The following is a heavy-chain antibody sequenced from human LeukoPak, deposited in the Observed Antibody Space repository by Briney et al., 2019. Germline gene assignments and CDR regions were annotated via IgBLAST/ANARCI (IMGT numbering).Heavy chain of an antibody. J-gene: IGHJ4*02. CDR2: INTDGSST. CDR3: ARVSSSSWWALDY. V-gene: IGHV3-74*01. Sequence: GGFLRLSCAASGFTFSSYWMNWVRQAPGKGLVWVSRINTDGSSTSYADSVKGRFTISRDNAKNTLYLQMNSLRAEDTAVYYCARVSSSSWWALDYWGQGTLVTVSS. D-gene: IGHD6-13*01. CDR1: GFTFSSYW.